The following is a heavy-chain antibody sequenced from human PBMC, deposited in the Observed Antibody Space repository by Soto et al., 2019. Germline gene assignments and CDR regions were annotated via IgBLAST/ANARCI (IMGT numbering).Heavy chain of an antibody. D-gene: IGHD1-26*01. CDR2: ISAYNGNT. Sequence: ASVKVSCKASGYTFTNYGISWVRQAPGQGLEWMGWISAYNGNTKDSQKFQCRVTITRYTSASTAYMELSSLRSEDTAVYYCATSVRVVGASYYYYYGMDVWGQGTTVTVSS. CDR1: GYTFTNYG. V-gene: IGHV1-18*01. J-gene: IGHJ6*02. CDR3: ATSVRVVGASYYYYYGMDV.